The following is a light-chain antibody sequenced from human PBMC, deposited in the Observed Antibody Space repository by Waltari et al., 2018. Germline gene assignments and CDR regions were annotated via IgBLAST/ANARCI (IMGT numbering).Light chain of an antibody. CDR3: QQYYSVPLT. CDR1: QSVLHSSNNKNY. Sequence: DIVMTQSPDSLAVSLGERATINCKSSQSVLHSSNNKNYLAWYQQKPGQPPKLLIYWASTRECAVPDRLSGSGSGTDFTLSIGSLQAEDVAVYYCQQYYSVPLTFGQGTKLEIK. V-gene: IGKV4-1*01. CDR2: WAS. J-gene: IGKJ2*01.